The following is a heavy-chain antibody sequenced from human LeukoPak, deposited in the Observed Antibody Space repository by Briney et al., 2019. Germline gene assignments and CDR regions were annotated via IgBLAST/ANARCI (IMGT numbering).Heavy chain of an antibody. V-gene: IGHV4-34*01. CDR1: GGSFSGYY. J-gene: IGHJ4*02. CDR2: IDHSGST. D-gene: IGHD3-10*01. Sequence: SETLSLTCAVYGGSFSGYYWSWIRQPPGKGLEWIGEIDHSGSTNYNPSLKSRVTISVDTSKNQFSLKLSSVTAADTAVYYCARRNRPYGSGRGFDYWGQGTLVTVSS. CDR3: ARRNRPYGSGRGFDY.